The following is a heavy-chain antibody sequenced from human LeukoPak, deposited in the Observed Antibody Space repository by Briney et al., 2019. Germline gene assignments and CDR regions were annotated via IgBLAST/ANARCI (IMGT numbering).Heavy chain of an antibody. Sequence: ASVKVSCKASGFTFTSSAVQWVRQARGQRLEWIGWIVVGSGNTNCAQKFQERVTITRDMSTSTAYMELSSLRSEDTAVYYCAAFGSSGWWAFNYFDYWGQGTLVTVSS. CDR3: AAFGSSGWWAFNYFDY. CDR1: GFTFTSSA. V-gene: IGHV1-58*01. J-gene: IGHJ4*02. D-gene: IGHD6-19*01. CDR2: IVVGSGNT.